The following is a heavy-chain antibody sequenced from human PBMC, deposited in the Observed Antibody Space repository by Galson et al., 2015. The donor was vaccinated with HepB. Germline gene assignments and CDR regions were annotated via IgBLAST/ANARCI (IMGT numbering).Heavy chain of an antibody. D-gene: IGHD3-10*01. CDR1: GYTFTSHA. CDR3: ARDSAGITIIY. V-gene: IGHV1-3*01. Sequence: SVKVSCKASGYTFTSHAMHWVRQAPGQRLEWMGWISAGNGNTKYSQKFQGRVTITRDTSASTAYMELSSLRSEDTAVYYCARDSAGITIIYWGQGTLVTVSS. J-gene: IGHJ4*02. CDR2: ISAGNGNT.